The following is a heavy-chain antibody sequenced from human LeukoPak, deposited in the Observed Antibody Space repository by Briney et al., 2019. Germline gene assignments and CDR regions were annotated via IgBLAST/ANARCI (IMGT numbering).Heavy chain of an antibody. J-gene: IGHJ4*02. V-gene: IGHV3-7*03. Sequence: PGGSLRLSCAASGFTFSSYWMSWVRQAPGKGLEWVANIKQDGSEKYYVDSVKGRFTISRDNTKNSLYLQMNSLRAEDTAVYYCATNYSNYRAFDYWGQGTLVTVSS. CDR1: GFTFSSYW. CDR3: ATNYSNYRAFDY. D-gene: IGHD4-11*01. CDR2: IKQDGSEK.